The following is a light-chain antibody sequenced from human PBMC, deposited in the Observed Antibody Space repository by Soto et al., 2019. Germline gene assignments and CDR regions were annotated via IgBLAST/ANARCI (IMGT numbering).Light chain of an antibody. V-gene: IGKV1-33*01. Sequence: DIQMTQSPSSLSASVGDRVTITCQASQDISNYLNWYQQKPGKAPKPLIYDASNLETGVPSRFSGSGSGTDFTFTISSLQPEDIATYYCQQYDNLPPLFGQGTKLEIK. CDR1: QDISNY. CDR3: QQYDNLPPL. J-gene: IGKJ2*01. CDR2: DAS.